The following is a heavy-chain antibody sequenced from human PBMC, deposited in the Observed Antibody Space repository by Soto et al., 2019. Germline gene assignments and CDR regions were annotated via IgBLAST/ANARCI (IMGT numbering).Heavy chain of an antibody. V-gene: IGHV3-30*18. J-gene: IGHJ4*02. CDR1: GFTFSSYG. CDR2: ISYDGSNK. D-gene: IGHD6-19*01. Sequence: QVQLVESGGGVVQPGRSLRLSCADSGFTFSSYGMHWVRQAPGKGLEWVAIISYDGSNKYYADSVKGRFTISRDNSKNTLYLQMNGLRAEDTALYYCANDIGQWVAVAGRGPYWGQGTLVTVSS. CDR3: ANDIGQWVAVAGRGPY.